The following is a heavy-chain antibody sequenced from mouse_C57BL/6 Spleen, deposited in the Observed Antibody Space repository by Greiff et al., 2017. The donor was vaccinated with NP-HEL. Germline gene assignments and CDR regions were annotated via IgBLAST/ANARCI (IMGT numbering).Heavy chain of an antibody. V-gene: IGHV1-20*01. Sequence: EVQLQQSGPELVKPGDSVKISCKASGYSFTGYFMNWEMQSHGKSLEWIGRINPYNGHTFYNQKFKGKATLTVDKSSSTAHMELRSLTSEDSAVYYCARRGYGSSSYFDYWGQGTTLTVSS. CDR3: ARRGYGSSSYFDY. CDR1: GYSFTGYF. J-gene: IGHJ2*01. D-gene: IGHD1-1*01. CDR2: INPYNGHT.